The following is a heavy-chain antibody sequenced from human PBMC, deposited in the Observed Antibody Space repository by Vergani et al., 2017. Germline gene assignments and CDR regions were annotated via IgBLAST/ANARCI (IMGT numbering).Heavy chain of an antibody. CDR3: GRVPHGWGDAFDI. D-gene: IGHD6-19*01. CDR1: GFTFSSYS. Sequence: EVQLVESGGGLVKPGGSLRLSCAASGFTFSSYSMNWVRQAPGKGLEWVSSISSSSSYIYYADSVKGRFTISRDNATNSLYLQMNSLRAEDTAVYYCGRVPHGWGDAFDIWGQGTMVTVSS. CDR2: ISSSSSYI. V-gene: IGHV3-21*01. J-gene: IGHJ3*02.